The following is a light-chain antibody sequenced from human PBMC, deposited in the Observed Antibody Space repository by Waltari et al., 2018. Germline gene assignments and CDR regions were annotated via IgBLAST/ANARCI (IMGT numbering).Light chain of an antibody. Sequence: QSVLTQPPSASVTPGQRVTISCSGRNSNIGSNSVNWYQQLPGTAPTLLIYTNNQRPSGVPDRFSGAKSGTSATLAIGGLRSADEADYYCAAWDDSLNGWVFGGGTKLTVL. J-gene: IGLJ3*02. V-gene: IGLV1-44*01. CDR2: TNN. CDR1: NSNIGSNS. CDR3: AAWDDSLNGWV.